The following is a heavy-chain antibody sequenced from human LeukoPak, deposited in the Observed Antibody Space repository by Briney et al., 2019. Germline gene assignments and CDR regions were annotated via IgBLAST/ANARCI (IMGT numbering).Heavy chain of an antibody. J-gene: IGHJ6*03. CDR1: GFTFSSYA. V-gene: IGHV3-23*01. CDR3: AKGSYSGSYLTVGGYMDV. Sequence: SGGSLRLSCAASGFTFSSYAMSWVRQAPGKGLEWVSAISGSGGSTYYADSVKGRFTISRDNSKNTLYLQMNSLRAEDTAVYYCAKGSYSGSYLTVGGYMDVWGKGTTVTVSS. CDR2: ISGSGGST. D-gene: IGHD1-26*01.